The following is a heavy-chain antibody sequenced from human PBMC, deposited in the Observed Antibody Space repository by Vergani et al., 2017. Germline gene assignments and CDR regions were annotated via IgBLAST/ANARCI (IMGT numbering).Heavy chain of an antibody. J-gene: IGHJ6*03. V-gene: IGHV3-30*19. CDR3: ARSESHYYYYMDV. Sequence: QVQLVESGGGVVQPGRSLRLSCAASGFTFSSYGMHWVRQAPGKGLEWVAAIWYDGSNKYYADSVKGRFTISRDNSKNTLYLQMNSLRAEDTAVYYCARSESHYYYYMDVWGKGTTVTVSS. CDR2: IWYDGSNK. CDR1: GFTFSSYG.